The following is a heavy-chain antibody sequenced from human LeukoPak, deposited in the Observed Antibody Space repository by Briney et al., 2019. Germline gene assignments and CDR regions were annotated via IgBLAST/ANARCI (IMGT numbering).Heavy chain of an antibody. CDR2: IWYDGSNK. CDR1: GFTFSDYG. CDR3: ARSLRDSSGYYFMD. V-gene: IGHV3-33*01. D-gene: IGHD3-22*01. J-gene: IGHJ1*01. Sequence: SGGSLRLSCAASGFTFSDYGMHWVGQAPGKGLEWVAVIWYDGSNKYYADSVKGRFTISRDNSKNTLFLQMNSLRAEDTAVYYCARSLRDSSGYYFMDWGQGTLATVSS.